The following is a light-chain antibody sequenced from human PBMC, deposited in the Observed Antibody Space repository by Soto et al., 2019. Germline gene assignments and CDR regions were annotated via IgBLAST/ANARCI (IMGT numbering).Light chain of an antibody. CDR3: ATWDDSLNGWV. CDR2: SNN. J-gene: IGLJ3*02. CDR1: NSNIGSNT. V-gene: IGLV1-44*01. Sequence: QPVLTQPPSASGTPGQWVPISCSGSNSNIGSNTVSWYQQLPGTAPKLLIYSNNQRPSGVPDRFSGSKSGTSASLAISGLQSEDEADYFCATWDDSLNGWVFGGGTKLTVL.